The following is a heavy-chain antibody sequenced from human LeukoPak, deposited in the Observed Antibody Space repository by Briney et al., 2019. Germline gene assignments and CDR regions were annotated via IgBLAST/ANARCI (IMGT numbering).Heavy chain of an antibody. V-gene: IGHV3-7*05. CDR3: ARQEVVEDTFDI. Sequence: AGGSLRLSCAASGFTFSRYWMSWVRQAPGKGLEWVANIKQDESEKYYVDSVKGRFSISRDNSKNTLYLQMNSLRAEDTAVYYCARQEVVEDTFDIWGQGTMVTVSS. CDR2: IKQDESEK. D-gene: IGHD2-15*01. J-gene: IGHJ3*02. CDR1: GFTFSRYW.